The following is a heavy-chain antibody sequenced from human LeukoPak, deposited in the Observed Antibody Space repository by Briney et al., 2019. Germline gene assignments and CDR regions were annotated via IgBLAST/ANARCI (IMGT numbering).Heavy chain of an antibody. Sequence: GGSLRLSCTVSGFTVSSNSMSWVRQAPGKGLEWVSFIYSDNTHYSDSVKGRFTISRDNSKNTPYLQMNSLRAEDTAVYYCARRAGAYSHPYDYWGQGTLVTVSS. J-gene: IGHJ4*02. V-gene: IGHV3-53*01. CDR3: ARRAGAYSHPYDY. CDR1: GFTVSSNS. CDR2: IYSDNT. D-gene: IGHD4/OR15-4a*01.